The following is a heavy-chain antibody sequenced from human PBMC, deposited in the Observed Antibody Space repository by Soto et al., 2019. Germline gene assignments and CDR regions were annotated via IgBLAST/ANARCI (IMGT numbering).Heavy chain of an antibody. CDR2: INPSGGST. CDR3: ARDPKEYYDILTSEINYYGMDV. V-gene: IGHV1-46*01. Sequence: ASVKVSCKASGYTFTSYYMHWVRQAPGQGLEWMGIINPSGGSTSYAQKFQGRVTMTRDTSTSTVYMELSSLRSEDTAVYYCARDPKEYYDILTSEINYYGMDVWGQGTTVTVSS. J-gene: IGHJ6*02. CDR1: GYTFTSYY. D-gene: IGHD3-9*01.